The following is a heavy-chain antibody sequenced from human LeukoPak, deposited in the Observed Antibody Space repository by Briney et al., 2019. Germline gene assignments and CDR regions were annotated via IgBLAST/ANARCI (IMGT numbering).Heavy chain of an antibody. D-gene: IGHD3/OR15-3a*01. J-gene: IGHJ3*02. CDR3: ARDGLNDAFDI. V-gene: IGHV3-48*04. Sequence: GSLRLSCAASGFIFSSYSMNWVRQAPGKGLEWISYISSSGSTIYYADSVKGRFTISRDNAKNSLYLQMNSLRAEDTAVYYCARDGLNDAFDIWGQGTMVTVSS. CDR2: ISSSGSTI. CDR1: GFIFSSYS.